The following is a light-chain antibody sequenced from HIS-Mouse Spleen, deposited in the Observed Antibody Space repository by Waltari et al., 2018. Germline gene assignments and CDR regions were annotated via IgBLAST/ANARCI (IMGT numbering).Light chain of an antibody. CDR3: SSYAGSNIVV. V-gene: IGLV2-8*01. Sequence: QSALTQPPSASGSPGQSVTLSCTATSIDVGGYNSVSWYQQHPAKAPKLMIYGVSKRPSGVPDRFSGSKSGNTASLTVSGLQAEDEADYYCSSYAGSNIVVFGGGTKLTVL. CDR2: GVS. J-gene: IGLJ2*01. CDR1: SIDVGGYNS.